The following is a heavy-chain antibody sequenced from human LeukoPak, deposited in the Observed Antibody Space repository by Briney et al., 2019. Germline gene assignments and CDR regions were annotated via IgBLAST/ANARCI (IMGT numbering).Heavy chain of an antibody. CDR2: INHSGST. J-gene: IGHJ5*02. V-gene: IGHV4-34*01. D-gene: IGHD3-16*01. CDR3: ARDYAGLGRGWFDP. Sequence: SETLSLTCAVYGGSFSGYYWSWIRQPPGKGLEWIGEINHSGSTNYNPSLKSRVTISVDTSKNQFSLKLSSVTAADTAVYYCARDYAGLGRGWFDPWGQGTLVTVSS. CDR1: GGSFSGYY.